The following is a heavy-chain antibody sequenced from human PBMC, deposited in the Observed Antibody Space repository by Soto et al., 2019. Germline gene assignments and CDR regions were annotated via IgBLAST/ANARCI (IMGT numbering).Heavy chain of an antibody. D-gene: IGHD3-22*01. CDR3: ARGVHYDSSGYYNMF. CDR1: GFTFSDYY. Sequence: PGGSLRLSCAVSGFTFSDYYMNWIRQAPGKGLEWVSSISSSGNSIYYADSVKGRFTISRDNAKNSLYLQMNSLRAEDTAVYYCARGVHYDSSGYYNMFWGQGTLVTVSS. J-gene: IGHJ4*02. V-gene: IGHV3-11*01. CDR2: ISSSGNSI.